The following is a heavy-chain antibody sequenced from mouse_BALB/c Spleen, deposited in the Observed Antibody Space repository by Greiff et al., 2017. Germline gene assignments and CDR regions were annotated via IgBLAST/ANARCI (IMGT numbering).Heavy chain of an antibody. CDR3: AIIYYDYGGAMDY. J-gene: IGHJ4*01. Sequence: VQLQESGPGLVAPSQSLSITCTVSGFSLTGYGVNWVRQPPGKGLEWLGMIWGDGSTDYNSALKSRLSISKDNSKSQVFLKMNSLQTDDTARYYCAIIYYDYGGAMDYWGQGTSVTVSS. CDR1: GFSLTGYG. CDR2: IWGDGST. V-gene: IGHV2-6-7*01. D-gene: IGHD2-4*01.